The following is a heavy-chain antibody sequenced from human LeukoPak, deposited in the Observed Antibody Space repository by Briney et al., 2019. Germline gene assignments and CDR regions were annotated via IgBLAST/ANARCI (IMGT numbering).Heavy chain of an antibody. V-gene: IGHV4-30-4*01. Sequence: PSETVSLTCTVSGGSISSGDYYWSWIRQPTGKGLEWIGYIYYSGSTYYNPSLKSRVTISVDTSKNQFSLKLSSVTAADTAVYYCASKYSSSWYGWFDPWGQGTLVPVSS. D-gene: IGHD6-13*01. CDR1: GGSISSGDYY. CDR3: ASKYSSSWYGWFDP. CDR2: IYYSGST. J-gene: IGHJ5*02.